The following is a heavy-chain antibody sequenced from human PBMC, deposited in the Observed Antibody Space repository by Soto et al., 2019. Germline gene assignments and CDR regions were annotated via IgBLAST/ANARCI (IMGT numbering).Heavy chain of an antibody. J-gene: IGHJ3*02. CDR1: GGTFSSYT. V-gene: IGHV1-69*04. CDR2: IIPILGIA. Sequence: GASVKVSCKASGGTFSSYTISWVRQAPGQGLEWMGRIIPILGIANYAQKFQGRVTITADKSTSTAYMELSSLRSEDTAVYYCARDIAAAGHDAFDIWGQGTMVTVSS. CDR3: ARDIAAAGHDAFDI. D-gene: IGHD6-13*01.